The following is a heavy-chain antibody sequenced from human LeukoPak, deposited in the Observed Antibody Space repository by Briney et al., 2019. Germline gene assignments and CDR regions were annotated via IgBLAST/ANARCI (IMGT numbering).Heavy chain of an antibody. V-gene: IGHV4-61*03. Sequence: PSQTLPLTGTVSGGSSSSGSYYWSWIRQPPGKGLEWIGYIYSIGGTNYNPSLKSRVTMSVDTSKNHLSLKLNSVTAADTAVYYCARVPFTSSWYFDHWGQGTLVTVSS. D-gene: IGHD6-13*01. CDR2: IYSIGGT. CDR3: ARVPFTSSWYFDH. CDR1: GGSSSSGSYY. J-gene: IGHJ4*02.